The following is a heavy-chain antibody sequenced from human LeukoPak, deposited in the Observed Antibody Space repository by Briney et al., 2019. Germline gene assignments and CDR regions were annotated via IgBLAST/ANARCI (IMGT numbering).Heavy chain of an antibody. CDR1: GYSFTSYW. CDR3: AGTHYYDSSGYRPSDAFDI. Sequence: GESLKISCKGSGYSFTSYWIGWVRQMPGKGLEWMGIIYPGDSDTRYSPSFQGQVTISADKSISTAYLQWSSLKASDTAMYYCAGTHYYDSSGYRPSDAFDIWGQGTMVTVSS. D-gene: IGHD3-22*01. J-gene: IGHJ3*02. CDR2: IYPGDSDT. V-gene: IGHV5-51*01.